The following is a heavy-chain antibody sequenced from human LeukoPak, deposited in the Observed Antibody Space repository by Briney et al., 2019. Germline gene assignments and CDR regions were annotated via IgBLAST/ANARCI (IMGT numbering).Heavy chain of an antibody. D-gene: IGHD6-13*01. V-gene: IGHV5-51*01. J-gene: IGHJ4*02. Sequence: GESLKIFCLGSGYSFTTYWIGWVRQMPGKGLEWMGIIYPDDSDTTFSPSFQGQVTISADKSISTAYLQWSSLKASDTAMYYCAIGRGCQQLGDSWGQGTLVTVSS. CDR1: GYSFTTYW. CDR2: IYPDDSDT. CDR3: AIGRGCQQLGDS.